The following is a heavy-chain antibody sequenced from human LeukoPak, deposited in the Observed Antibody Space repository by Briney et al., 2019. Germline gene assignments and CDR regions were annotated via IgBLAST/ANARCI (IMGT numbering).Heavy chain of an antibody. D-gene: IGHD6-13*01. Sequence: GGSLRLSCAASGFTFSSYGMHWVRQAPGKGLEWVAVIWYDGSNKYYADSVKGRYTISRDNSKNTLYLQMNSLRAEDTAVYYCAREEGIAATIDYWGQGTLVTVSS. CDR3: AREEGIAATIDY. CDR2: IWYDGSNK. J-gene: IGHJ4*02. CDR1: GFTFSSYG. V-gene: IGHV3-33*01.